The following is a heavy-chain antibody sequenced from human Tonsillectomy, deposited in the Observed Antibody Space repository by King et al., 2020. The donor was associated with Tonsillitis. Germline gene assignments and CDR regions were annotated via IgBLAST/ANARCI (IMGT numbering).Heavy chain of an antibody. V-gene: IGHV3-30*02. CDR3: SKVRGGGYNGAVSYFDY. Sequence: VQLVESGGGVVQPGGSLRLSCAASGFTFSSYGMHWVRQAPGKGLEWVAFIRYDGSNKYYADSVKGRFTISRDNSKNTLYLQMNSLRAEDTAVYYCSKVRGGGYNGAVSYFDYWGQGTLVTVPS. D-gene: IGHD5-24*01. CDR2: IRYDGSNK. J-gene: IGHJ4*02. CDR1: GFTFSSYG.